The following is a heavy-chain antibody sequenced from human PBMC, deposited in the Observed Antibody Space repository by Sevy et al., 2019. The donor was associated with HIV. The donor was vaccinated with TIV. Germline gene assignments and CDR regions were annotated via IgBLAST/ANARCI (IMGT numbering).Heavy chain of an antibody. Sequence: GGSLRLSCAASGFTFSSYAMHWVRQAPGKGLEWVAVISYDGSNKYYADSVKRRFTISRDNSKNTLYLQMNSLRAEDTAEYYCASVGSRFDYWGQGTLVTVSS. J-gene: IGHJ4*02. V-gene: IGHV3-30-3*01. CDR1: GFTFSSYA. CDR3: ASVGSRFDY. CDR2: ISYDGSNK.